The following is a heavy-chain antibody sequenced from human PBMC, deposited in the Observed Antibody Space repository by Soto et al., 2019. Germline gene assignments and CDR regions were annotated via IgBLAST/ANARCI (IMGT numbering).Heavy chain of an antibody. CDR1: GYTFTSYG. D-gene: IGHD6-13*01. Sequence: ASVKVSCKASGYTFTSYGISWVRQAPGQGLEWMGWISAYNGNTNYAQKLQGRVTMTTDTSTSTAYMELRSLRSDDTALYYCARVQAAAAGTYYFDYWGQGTLVTVSS. CDR3: ARVQAAAAGTYYFDY. V-gene: IGHV1-18*01. CDR2: ISAYNGNT. J-gene: IGHJ4*02.